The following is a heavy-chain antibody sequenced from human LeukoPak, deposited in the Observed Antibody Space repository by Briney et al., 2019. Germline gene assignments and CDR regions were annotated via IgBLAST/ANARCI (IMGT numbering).Heavy chain of an antibody. CDR2: ISAYNGNT. D-gene: IGHD6-13*01. CDR3: ARDQGSSWYRSDWFDP. Sequence: EASVKVSCKASGYTFTSYGISWVRQAPGQGLEWMGWISAYNGNTNYAQKLQGRVTMTTDTSASTAYMELRSLRSDDTAVYYCARDQGSSWYRSDWFDPWGQGTLVTVPS. V-gene: IGHV1-18*01. CDR1: GYTFTSYG. J-gene: IGHJ5*02.